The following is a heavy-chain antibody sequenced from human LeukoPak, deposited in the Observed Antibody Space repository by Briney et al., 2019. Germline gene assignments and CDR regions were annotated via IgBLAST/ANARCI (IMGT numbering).Heavy chain of an antibody. D-gene: IGHD6-19*01. CDR3: ARVGGGYSSGWLAY. V-gene: IGHV4-39*07. CDR1: GGSISSSSYY. CDR2: IYYSGST. Sequence: SETLSLTCTVSGGSISSSSYYWGWIRQPRGRGLDWNGSIYYSGSTYYNPSLKSRFTISVDPSKYQFSLKLSSVTAADTAVYYCARVGGGYSSGWLAYWGQGTLVTVSS. J-gene: IGHJ4*02.